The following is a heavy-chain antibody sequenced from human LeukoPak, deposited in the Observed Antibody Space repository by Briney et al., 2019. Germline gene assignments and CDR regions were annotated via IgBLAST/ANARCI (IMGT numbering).Heavy chain of an antibody. V-gene: IGHV3-23*01. CDR1: GFTFSSYG. D-gene: IGHD3-22*01. J-gene: IGHJ4*02. CDR2: ISGSGVNR. Sequence: GGSLRLSCAASGFTFSSYGMSWVRQAPGKGLEWVSTISGSGVNRDYADSVKGRFTISRDNAKNSLYLQMNSLRAEDTAVYYCARAWDSSGSDERTFDYWGQGTLVTVSS. CDR3: ARAWDSSGSDERTFDY.